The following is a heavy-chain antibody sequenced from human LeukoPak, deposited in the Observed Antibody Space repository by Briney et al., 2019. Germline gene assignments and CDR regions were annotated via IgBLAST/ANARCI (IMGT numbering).Heavy chain of an antibody. CDR1: GFTFSSYS. V-gene: IGHV3-21*01. Sequence: GGSLRLSCAASGFTFSSYSMNWVRQAPGKGLEWVSSISSSSSYIYYADSVKGRFTISRDTAKNSLYLQMNSLRAEDTAVYYCARDAGGIVVVPAAAPNWFDPWGQEPWSPSPQ. CDR3: ARDAGGIVVVPAAAPNWFDP. J-gene: IGHJ5*02. D-gene: IGHD2-2*01. CDR2: ISSSSSYI.